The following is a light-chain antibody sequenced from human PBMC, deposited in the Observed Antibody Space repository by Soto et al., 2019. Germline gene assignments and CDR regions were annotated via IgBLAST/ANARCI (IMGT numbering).Light chain of an antibody. V-gene: IGKV1-9*01. CDR3: QQLNSYPRT. J-gene: IGKJ3*01. CDR2: AAS. Sequence: IQLTQSPSSLSASVGDRVTITCRASQGIGSDLAWYQQKPGKAPKLLIYAASTLQTGVPSRFSGSGPGTDFTLTISSLQPEDFAAYYCQQLNSYPRTFGPGTTVDIK. CDR1: QGIGSD.